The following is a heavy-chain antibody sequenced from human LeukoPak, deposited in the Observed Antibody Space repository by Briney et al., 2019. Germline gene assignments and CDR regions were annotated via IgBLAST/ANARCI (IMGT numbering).Heavy chain of an antibody. Sequence: GASVKVSCKASGYTFTSYDINWVRQATGQGLEWMGWMNPNRGNTGYAQEFKGRVTMTRKASISTAYMELSSLRSEDTAVYYCARGDSNFDYWGQGTLVTVSS. CDR1: GYTFTSYD. V-gene: IGHV1-8*01. J-gene: IGHJ4*02. CDR3: ARGDSNFDY. CDR2: MNPNRGNT. D-gene: IGHD2-15*01.